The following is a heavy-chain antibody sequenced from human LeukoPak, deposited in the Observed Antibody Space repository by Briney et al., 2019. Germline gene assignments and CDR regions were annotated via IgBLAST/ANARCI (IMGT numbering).Heavy chain of an antibody. D-gene: IGHD1-26*01. V-gene: IGHV5-51*01. CDR2: MYPGDSNT. Sequence: GEALKISCEGSGYTFSSYWIAWVRQMPGKGLEWMGSMYPGDSNTRYSPSFQGQVTISADKSISTAYLQWSSLKASDTAIYYCARSSRSGVFYYYGSDVWGQGTTVTVSS. CDR1: GYTFSSYW. J-gene: IGHJ6*02. CDR3: ARSSRSGVFYYYGSDV.